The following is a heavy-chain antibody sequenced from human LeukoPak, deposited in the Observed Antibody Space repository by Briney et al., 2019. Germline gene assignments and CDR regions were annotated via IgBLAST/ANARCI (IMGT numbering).Heavy chain of an antibody. CDR2: TYYRSQWNY. J-gene: IGHJ4*02. CDR3: VRGNYNFDY. Sequence: SQTLSLTCAISGESVSSTGASWNWIRQSPSRGLEWLGRTYYRSQWNYEYALSVKSRIIVAPDTSKNQFSLQLNSVTPEDTAVYYCVRGNYNFDYWGQGSLVTVSS. CDR1: GESVSSTGAS. V-gene: IGHV6-1*01. D-gene: IGHD5-24*01.